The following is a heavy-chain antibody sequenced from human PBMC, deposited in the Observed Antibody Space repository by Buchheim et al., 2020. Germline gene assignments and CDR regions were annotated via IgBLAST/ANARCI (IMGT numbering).Heavy chain of an antibody. D-gene: IGHD3-3*01. J-gene: IGHJ6*02. V-gene: IGHV3-15*01. CDR3: TTAALASGFWPLYYYYGMDV. CDR2: IKSKTDGGTT. CDR1: GFTFSSYG. Sequence: VQLVESGGGVVQPGRSLRLSCAASGFTFSSYGMHWVRQAPGKGLEWVGRIKSKTDGGTTDYAAPVKGRFTISRDDSKNTLYLQMNSLKTEDTAVYYCTTAALASGFWPLYYYYGMDVWGQGTT.